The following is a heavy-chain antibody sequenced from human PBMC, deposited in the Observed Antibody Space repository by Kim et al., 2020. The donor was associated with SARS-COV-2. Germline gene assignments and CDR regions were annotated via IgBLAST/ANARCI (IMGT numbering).Heavy chain of an antibody. V-gene: IGHV4-59*08. D-gene: IGHD4-17*01. Sequence: TEYNPSLKSRVAISRDATRNLFSLNLKSMTAADTAVYYCARQGPLYGDFDYWGRGTLVTVSS. CDR3: ARQGPLYGDFDY. CDR2: T. J-gene: IGHJ4*02.